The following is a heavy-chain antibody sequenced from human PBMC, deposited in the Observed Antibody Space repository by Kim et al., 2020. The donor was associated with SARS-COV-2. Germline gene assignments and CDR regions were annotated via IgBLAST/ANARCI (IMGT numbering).Heavy chain of an antibody. CDR2: VYYTDRT. V-gene: IGHV4-39*01. Sequence: SGTLSLTCTVSGVSVTSSDYYWACLRQPPGKGLEWIVSVYYTDRTYYCPSLESLITICVATSKNQFSLKLISVTAEDTAGYYCTRLGGGVPTINSWCQGT. CDR1: GVSVTSSDYY. D-gene: IGHD2-15*01. CDR3: TRLGGGVPTINS. J-gene: IGHJ4*02.